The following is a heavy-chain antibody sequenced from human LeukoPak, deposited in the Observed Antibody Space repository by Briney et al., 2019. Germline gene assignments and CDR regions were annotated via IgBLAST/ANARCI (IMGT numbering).Heavy chain of an antibody. J-gene: IGHJ5*02. D-gene: IGHD3-9*01. Sequence: ASVKVSCKASGYTFTSYGISWVRQAPGQGLEWMGWISAYNGNTNYAQKLQGRVTMTTDTSTSTAYMELRSLRSDDTAVYYCARDDILTGSMYWFDPWGQGTLVTVSS. CDR3: ARDDILTGSMYWFDP. CDR1: GYTFTSYG. CDR2: ISAYNGNT. V-gene: IGHV1-18*01.